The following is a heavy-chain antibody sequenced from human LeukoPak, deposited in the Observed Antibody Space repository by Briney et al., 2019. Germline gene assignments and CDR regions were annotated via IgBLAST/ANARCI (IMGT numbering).Heavy chain of an antibody. CDR2: ISWNSGSI. V-gene: IGHV3-9*01. D-gene: IGHD3-22*01. CDR1: GLTFDDYA. CDR3: AKSDLVVITRGGAFDI. J-gene: IGHJ3*02. Sequence: GRSLRPSCAASGLTFDDYAMHWVRQAPGKGLEWVSGISWNSGSIGYADSVKGRFTISRDNAKYSLYLQMNGLRAEDTALYYCAKSDLVVITRGGAFDIWGQGTMVTVSS.